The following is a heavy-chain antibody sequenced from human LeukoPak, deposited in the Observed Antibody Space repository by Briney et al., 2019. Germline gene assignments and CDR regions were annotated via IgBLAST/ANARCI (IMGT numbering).Heavy chain of an antibody. Sequence: GGSLRLSCAASGFTFSSYAMHWVRQAPGKGLEYVSAISSNGGSTYYANSVKGRFTISRDNSKNTLYLQMGSLRAEDMAVYYCARVATYYDIWGQGTLVTVSS. CDR1: GFTFSSYA. CDR3: ARVATYYDI. CDR2: ISSNGGST. J-gene: IGHJ4*02. D-gene: IGHD3-9*01. V-gene: IGHV3-64*01.